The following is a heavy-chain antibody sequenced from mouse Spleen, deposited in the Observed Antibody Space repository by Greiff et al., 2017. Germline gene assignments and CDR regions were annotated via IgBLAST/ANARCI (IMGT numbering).Heavy chain of an antibody. CDR3: ARGGDIYAMDY. Sequence: DVKLVESGGGLVQPGGSLSLSCAASGFTFTDYYMSWVRQPPGKALEWLGFIRNKANGYTTEYSASVKGRFTISRDNSQSILYLQMNALRAEDSATYYCARGGDIYAMDYWGQGTSVTVSS. CDR1: GFTFTDYY. J-gene: IGHJ4*01. CDR2: IRNKANGYTT. V-gene: IGHV7-3*01.